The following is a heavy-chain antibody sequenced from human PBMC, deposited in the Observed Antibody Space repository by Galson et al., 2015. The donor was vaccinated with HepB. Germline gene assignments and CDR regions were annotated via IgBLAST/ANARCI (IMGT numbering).Heavy chain of an antibody. CDR2: INAGNGNT. D-gene: IGHD1-26*01. V-gene: IGHV1-3*01. Sequence: SVKVSCKASGYTFTSYAMHWVRQAPGQRLEWMGWINAGNGNTKYSQKFQGRVTITRDTSASTAYMELSSLRSEDTAVYYCARVGAVYYYYYGMDVWGQGTTVTVSS. J-gene: IGHJ6*02. CDR3: ARVGAVYYYYYGMDV. CDR1: GYTFTSYA.